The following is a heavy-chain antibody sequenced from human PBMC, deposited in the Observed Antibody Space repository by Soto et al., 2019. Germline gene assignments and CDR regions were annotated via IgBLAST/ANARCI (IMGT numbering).Heavy chain of an antibody. D-gene: IGHD6-13*01. Sequence: LVQSGAEVKKPRASVKVSCKASGYTFTSYGISWVRQAPGQGLEWMGWISAYNGNTNYAQKLQGRVTMTTDTSTNTAYMELRSLRSDDTAVYYCARDGDGRQLALFIDYWGQGSLVTVSS. V-gene: IGHV1-18*01. CDR2: ISAYNGNT. J-gene: IGHJ4*02. CDR3: ARDGDGRQLALFIDY. CDR1: GYTFTSYG.